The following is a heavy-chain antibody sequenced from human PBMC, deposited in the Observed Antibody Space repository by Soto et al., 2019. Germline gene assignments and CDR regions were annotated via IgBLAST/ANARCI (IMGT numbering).Heavy chain of an antibody. CDR2: ISGSGGST. J-gene: IGHJ5*02. V-gene: IGHV3-23*01. D-gene: IGHD3-3*01. CDR1: GFTFSSYA. Sequence: EVQLLESGGGLVQPGGSLRLSCAASGFTFSSYAMSWVRQAPEKGLEWVSAISGSGGSTYYADSVKGRFTISRDNSKNTLYLQMNSLRAEDTAVYYCAKVQYYDFWSGDNWFDPWGQGTLVTVSS. CDR3: AKVQYYDFWSGDNWFDP.